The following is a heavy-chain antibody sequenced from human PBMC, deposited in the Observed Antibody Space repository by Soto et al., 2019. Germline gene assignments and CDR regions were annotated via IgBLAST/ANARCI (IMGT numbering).Heavy chain of an antibody. CDR1: GFSLSNARMG. D-gene: IGHD3-3*01. J-gene: IGHJ5*02. Sequence: QVTLKESGPVLVKPTETLTLTCTVSGFSLSNARMGVSWIRQPPGKALEWLAHIFSNDEKSYSTSLKSRLTISKDTSKSQVVLTMTNMDPVDTATDYCARIQPAYDCWSDWYGWFDPWGQGTLVTVSS. V-gene: IGHV2-26*01. CDR3: ARIQPAYDCWSDWYGWFDP. CDR2: IFSNDEK.